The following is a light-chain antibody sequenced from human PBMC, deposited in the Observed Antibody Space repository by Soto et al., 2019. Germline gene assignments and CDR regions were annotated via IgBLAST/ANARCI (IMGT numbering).Light chain of an antibody. Sequence: QSALTQPASVSGSPGQSITISCTGTNSDVGRYNLVSWYQQRPGQAPQVLIYEVTKRPSGVSDRFSGSKSGNTASLTISGLQAEDGGGYFCCSYASSTTYVNFGGGT. CDR2: EVT. CDR3: CSYASSTTYVN. CDR1: NSDVGRYNL. J-gene: IGLJ2*01. V-gene: IGLV2-23*02.